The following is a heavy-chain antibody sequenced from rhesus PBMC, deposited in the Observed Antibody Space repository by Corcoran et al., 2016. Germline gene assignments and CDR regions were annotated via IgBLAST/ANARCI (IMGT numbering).Heavy chain of an antibody. CDR3: AKGIAAATPRYYGLDS. J-gene: IGHJ6*01. D-gene: IGHD6-31*01. CDR2: ISNGGGST. CDR1: GFTFSSYG. Sequence: EVQLVESGGGLVQPGGSLRRSGAASGFTFSSYGMSCVRQAPGKGLEWFSYISNGGGSTYYADSVKGRFTISRDNSKNTLSLQMNSLRAEDTAVYYCAKGIAAATPRYYGLDSWGQGVVVTVSS. V-gene: IGHV3S5*01.